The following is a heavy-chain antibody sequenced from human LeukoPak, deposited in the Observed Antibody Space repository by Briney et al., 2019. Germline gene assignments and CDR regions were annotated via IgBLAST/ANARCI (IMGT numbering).Heavy chain of an antibody. J-gene: IGHJ6*02. V-gene: IGHV4-59*01. CDR2: IYYSGST. CDR3: AGAHGSDLYGMDV. Sequence: PSETLSLTCTVSGGSISSYYWSWIRQPPGKGLEWIGYIYYSGSTNYNPSLKSRVTISVDTSKNQFSLKLSSVTAADTAVYYCAGAHGSDLYGMDVWGQGTTVTVSS. CDR1: GGSISSYY. D-gene: IGHD3-10*01.